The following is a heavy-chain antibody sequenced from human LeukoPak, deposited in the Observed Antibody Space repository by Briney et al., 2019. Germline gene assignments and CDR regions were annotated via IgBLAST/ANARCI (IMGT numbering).Heavy chain of an antibody. V-gene: IGHV4-34*01. J-gene: IGHJ4*02. CDR1: GGSFSGYY. CDR3: ARGRMGGWFGDPHPNDY. CDR2: INHSGST. Sequence: SETLSLTCAVYGGSFSGYYWRWIRQPPGKRLESIGEINHSGSTNYNPSLKSRVTISVDTSKNQFSLKLSSVTAADTAVYYCARGRMGGWFGDPHPNDYWGQGTLVTVSS. D-gene: IGHD3-10*01.